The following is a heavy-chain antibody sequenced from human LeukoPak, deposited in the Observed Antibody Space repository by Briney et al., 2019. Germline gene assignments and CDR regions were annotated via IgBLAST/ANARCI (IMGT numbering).Heavy chain of an antibody. D-gene: IGHD2-15*01. CDR1: GGSISSSSYY. CDR3: ARHARSIVVVVAASSPFDY. V-gene: IGHV4-39*01. J-gene: IGHJ4*02. CDR2: ICDSGRP. Sequence: SETLSLTCTVSGGSISSSSYYWGWIRQPPGQGLEWNGSICDSGRPYYNPALKSRVTISVDTPKNQFSLKLGSVTAADTAVYYCARHARSIVVVVAASSPFDYWGQGTLVTVSS.